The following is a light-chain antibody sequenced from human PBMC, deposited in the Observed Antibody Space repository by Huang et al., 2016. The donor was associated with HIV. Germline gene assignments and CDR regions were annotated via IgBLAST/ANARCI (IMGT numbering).Light chain of an antibody. Sequence: DIQMTQSPSSLSASVGDRVTITCRASQTISNSLNWYQQKPGKAPKLRIYAASTSQSGGPSRFSGSGSGTDFTLTLSSLQPEDFGTYYCQLSHNSPRTFGEGTRVEIK. CDR2: AAS. CDR3: QLSHNSPRT. V-gene: IGKV1-39*01. J-gene: IGKJ1*01. CDR1: QTISNS.